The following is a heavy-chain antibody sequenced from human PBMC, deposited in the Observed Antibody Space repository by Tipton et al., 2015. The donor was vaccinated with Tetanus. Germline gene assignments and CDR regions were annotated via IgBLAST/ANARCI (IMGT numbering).Heavy chain of an antibody. J-gene: IGHJ4*02. D-gene: IGHD3-10*01. CDR3: ARGGTMVHGVILQDHFYY. CDR2: IYHNGGT. CDR1: GFTFHDYA. V-gene: IGHV4-30-2*01. Sequence: LRLSCAASGFTFHDYAIHWVRQPPGKGLEWIGFIYHNGGTYYNPSLKSRATISVDRSKNQFSLKLSSVTAADTAVYFCARGGTMVHGVILQDHFYYWGQGTLVTVSS.